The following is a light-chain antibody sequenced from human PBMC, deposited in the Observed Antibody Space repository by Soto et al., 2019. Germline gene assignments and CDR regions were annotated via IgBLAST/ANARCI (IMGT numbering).Light chain of an antibody. J-gene: IGLJ3*02. Sequence: QAVVTQEPSFSVSPGRTVTLTSGLSSGSVSTRNYPSWYQHIPGQAPRTLIYNTNTRSSGVPDRFSGSILGNKAALTITGAQAEDESDYYCGLYVGSGIHWVFGGGTKLTVL. CDR2: NTN. V-gene: IGLV8-61*01. CDR1: SGSVSTRNY. CDR3: GLYVGSGIHWV.